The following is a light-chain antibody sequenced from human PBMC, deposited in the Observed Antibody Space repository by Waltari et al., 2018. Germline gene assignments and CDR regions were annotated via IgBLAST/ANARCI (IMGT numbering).Light chain of an antibody. V-gene: IGKV1-39*01. CDR3: QQSYSTPRT. J-gene: IGKJ1*01. CDR2: AAS. Sequence: DFQMPQSPSSLSASVGDRVTITCRASQNINTYLNWYQQKPGKAPNLLIYAASTLQNGVPLRFSGSGSGTDFTLTISSLQPEDFATYYCQQSYSTPRTFGQGTRVEIK. CDR1: QNINTY.